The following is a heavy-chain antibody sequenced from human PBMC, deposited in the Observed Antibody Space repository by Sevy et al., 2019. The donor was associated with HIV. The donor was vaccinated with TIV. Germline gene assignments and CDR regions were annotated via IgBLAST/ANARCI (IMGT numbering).Heavy chain of an antibody. V-gene: IGHV3-23*01. J-gene: IGHJ4*02. CDR3: AREGCTKPHDY. CDR2: LSFGCGKI. D-gene: IGHD2-8*01. Sequence: GGSLRLSCAASGFTFNIYSMSWVRQTPGKGLEWVATLSFGCGKIKHADSVKGRFTMSIDDSKNAVYLQMNNLRVEDTAIYYCAREGCTKPHDYWGQGTLVTVSS. CDR1: GFTFNIYS.